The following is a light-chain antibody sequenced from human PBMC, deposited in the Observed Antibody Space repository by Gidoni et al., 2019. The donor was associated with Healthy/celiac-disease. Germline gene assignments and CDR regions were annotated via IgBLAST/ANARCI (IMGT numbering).Light chain of an antibody. CDR1: QSVSSN. Sequence: EIVMTQSPATLSVSPGERAPLSCRASQSVSSNLAWYQQKPGQAPRLLIYGASTRATGIPARFNGSGSGTEFTLTISSLQSEDFAVYYCQQYNNWRTFGQGTKVEIK. CDR3: QQYNNWRT. V-gene: IGKV3-15*01. CDR2: GAS. J-gene: IGKJ1*01.